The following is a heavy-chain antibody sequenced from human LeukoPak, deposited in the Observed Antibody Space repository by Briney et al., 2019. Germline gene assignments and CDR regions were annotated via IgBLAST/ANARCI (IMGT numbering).Heavy chain of an antibody. CDR3: ARGRILVGATPHGDY. J-gene: IGHJ4*02. CDR1: GYTFTSYG. D-gene: IGHD1-26*01. Sequence: ASVKVSCKASGYTFTSYGIIWVRQAPGQGLEWMGWISAYNGNTNYAQKLQGRVTMTTDTSTTTAYMELRSLRSDDTAVYYCARGRILVGATPHGDYWGQGTLVTVSS. CDR2: ISAYNGNT. V-gene: IGHV1-18*01.